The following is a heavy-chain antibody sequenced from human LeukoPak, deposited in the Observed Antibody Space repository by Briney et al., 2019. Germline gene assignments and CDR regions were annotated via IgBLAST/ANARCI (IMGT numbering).Heavy chain of an antibody. Sequence: SETLSLTCTVSGYSISSGYYWGWIRQPPGKGLEWIGSIYHSGITYYNPSLKSRVTISVDTSKNQFSLKLSSVTAADTAVYYCARDRVYCGGDCYSNDYYYYYMDVWGKGTTVTVSS. CDR1: GYSISSGYY. CDR3: ARDRVYCGGDCYSNDYYYYYMDV. J-gene: IGHJ6*03. CDR2: IYHSGIT. D-gene: IGHD2-21*02. V-gene: IGHV4-38-2*02.